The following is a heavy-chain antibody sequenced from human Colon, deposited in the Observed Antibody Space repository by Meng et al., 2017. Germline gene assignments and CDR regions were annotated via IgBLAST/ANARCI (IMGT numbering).Heavy chain of an antibody. J-gene: IGHJ4*02. CDR3: ARDTLYGTDY. CDR1: GGSIKSGGYH. Sequence: QVQLHESGPGLVRPSDDLSLVCTVSGGSIKSGGYHWSWVRQHPWKGLEYIGCMSDSGTTDYNPSLRSRVSISEIGSSKNQFSLTLRSVTAADTATYFCARDTLYGTDYWGQGGLVTVSS. D-gene: IGHD4-17*01. V-gene: IGHV4-31*03. CDR2: MSDSGTT.